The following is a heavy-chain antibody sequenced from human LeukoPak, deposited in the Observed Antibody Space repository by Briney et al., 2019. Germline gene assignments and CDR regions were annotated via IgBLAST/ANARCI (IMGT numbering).Heavy chain of an antibody. Sequence: ASVKVSCKASGYTFTSYGISWVRQAPGQGLEWMGWISAYNGNTNYAQKLQGRDTMTRDTSTSTAYMEQRSLRSDGTAVYYCARATSIAVAAPRYWGQGTLVTVSS. V-gene: IGHV1-18*01. D-gene: IGHD6-19*01. CDR1: GYTFTSYG. J-gene: IGHJ4*02. CDR3: ARATSIAVAAPRY. CDR2: ISAYNGNT.